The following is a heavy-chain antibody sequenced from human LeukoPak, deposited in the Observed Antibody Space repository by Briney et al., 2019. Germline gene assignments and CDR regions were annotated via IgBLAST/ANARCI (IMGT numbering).Heavy chain of an antibody. V-gene: IGHV4-38-2*02. D-gene: IGHD2-15*01. CDR3: ARLALGYCSGGSCYSITDDYYFDY. CDR1: GYSISSGYY. Sequence: PSETLSLTCTVSGYSISSGYYWGWIRQPPGKGLEWIGSIYHSGSTYYNPSLKSRVTISVDTSKNQFSLKLSSVTTADTAVYYCARLALGYCSGGSCYSITDDYYFDYWGQGTLVTVSS. J-gene: IGHJ4*02. CDR2: IYHSGST.